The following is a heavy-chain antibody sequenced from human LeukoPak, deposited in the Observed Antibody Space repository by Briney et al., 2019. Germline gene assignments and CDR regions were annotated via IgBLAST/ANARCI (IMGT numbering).Heavy chain of an antibody. D-gene: IGHD5-18*01. CDR3: AREFKSGYGMWA. V-gene: IGHV3-21*01. CDR2: ITSSSDYI. CDR1: GFTFSSYS. Sequence: GGSLRLSCTASGFTFSSYSMNWVRQAPGKGLEWVSSITSSSDYIYYADSVKGRLTISRDNAENSLHLHMNSLRAEDTAVYYCAREFKSGYGMWAWGQGTLVTVSS. J-gene: IGHJ5*02.